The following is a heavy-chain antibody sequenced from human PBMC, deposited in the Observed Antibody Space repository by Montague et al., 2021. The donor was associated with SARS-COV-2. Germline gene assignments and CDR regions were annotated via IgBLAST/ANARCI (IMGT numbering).Heavy chain of an antibody. Sequence: SETLSLTCAVYGGSFSDYFWTWIRQPPGKGLEWIGEINHRGTSNYSPSLKSRVSISVDTSKNQFSLYLGSVTAADTAVYYCARGRQHFNMIVVVMTGGEYYFDXWGQGTLVTVSS. CDR3: ARGRQHFNMIVVVMTGGEYYFDX. V-gene: IGHV4-34*01. J-gene: IGHJ4*02. CDR2: INHRGTS. D-gene: IGHD3-22*01. CDR1: GGSFSDYF.